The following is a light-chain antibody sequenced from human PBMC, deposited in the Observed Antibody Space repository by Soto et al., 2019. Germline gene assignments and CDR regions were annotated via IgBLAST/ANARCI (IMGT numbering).Light chain of an antibody. Sequence: DIQMTQSPSTLAASVGERVTITCRASQSVGFWLAWYQQKPGEAPKLLISEAARLESGVPSRFSGGGSGTEFTLAVSSLQPDDLATYYCQQYGRLRSFGQGTKVEI. CDR1: QSVGFW. CDR2: EAA. J-gene: IGKJ1*01. V-gene: IGKV1-5*03. CDR3: QQYGRLRS.